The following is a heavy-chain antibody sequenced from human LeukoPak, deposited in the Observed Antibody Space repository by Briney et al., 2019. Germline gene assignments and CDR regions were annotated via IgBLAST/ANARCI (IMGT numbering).Heavy chain of an antibody. D-gene: IGHD2-2*01. CDR2: ISSSSYI. CDR3: ARDRPLSSTSPNWLDP. J-gene: IGHJ5*02. Sequence: GGSLRLSCAASGFTFSSYSMNWVRQAPGKGLEWVSSISSSSYIYYADSVKGRFTISRDNAKNSLYLQMNSLRAEDTAVYYCARDRPLSSTSPNWLDPWGQGTLVTVSS. CDR1: GFTFSSYS. V-gene: IGHV3-21*01.